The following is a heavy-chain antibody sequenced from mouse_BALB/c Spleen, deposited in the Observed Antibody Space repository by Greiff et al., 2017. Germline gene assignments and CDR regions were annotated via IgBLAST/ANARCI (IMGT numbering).Heavy chain of an antibody. D-gene: IGHD2-3*01. CDR1: GFTFSSYT. V-gene: IGHV5-6-4*01. CDR3: TRDPDGYYAMDY. CDR2: ISSGGSYT. J-gene: IGHJ4*01. Sequence: EVKLVESGGGLVKPGGSLKLSCAASGFTFSSYTMSWVRQTPEKRLEWVATISSGGSYTYYPDSVKGRFTISRDNAKNTLYLQMSSLKSEDTAMYYCTRDPDGYYAMDYWGQGTSVTVSS.